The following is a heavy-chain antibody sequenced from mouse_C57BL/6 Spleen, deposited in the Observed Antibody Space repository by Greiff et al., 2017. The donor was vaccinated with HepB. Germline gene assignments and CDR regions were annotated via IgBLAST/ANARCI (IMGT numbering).Heavy chain of an antibody. CDR1: GYTFTSYW. Sequence: QVQLLQPGAELVKPGASVKLSCKASGYTFTSYWMHWVKQRPGQGLEWIGMIHPNSGSTNYNEKFKSKATLTVDKSSSTAYMQLSSLTSEDSAVYYCARDYYGSRYAMDYWGQGTSVTVSS. J-gene: IGHJ4*01. CDR2: IHPNSGST. V-gene: IGHV1-64*01. D-gene: IGHD1-1*01. CDR3: ARDYYGSRYAMDY.